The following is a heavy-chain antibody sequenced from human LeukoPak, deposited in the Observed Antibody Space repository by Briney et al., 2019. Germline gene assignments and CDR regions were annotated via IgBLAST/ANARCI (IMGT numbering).Heavy chain of an antibody. CDR2: IYDDGSKE. D-gene: IGHD3-3*01. CDR3: ARDFKSGYVDS. CDR1: GFTFRNYG. V-gene: IGHV3-33*01. J-gene: IGHJ4*02. Sequence: PGGPLRLSCAASGFTFRNYGMHWVRQAPGKGLEGVAVIYDDGSKEYFADSVKGRFTISRDNSKNTVVLQMNSLRGEDTAVYYCARDFKSGYVDSWGQGTLVTVSS.